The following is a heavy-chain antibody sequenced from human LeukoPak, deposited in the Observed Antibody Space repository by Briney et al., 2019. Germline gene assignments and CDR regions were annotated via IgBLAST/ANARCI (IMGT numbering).Heavy chain of an antibody. CDR1: GFIFDDYG. CDR3: ARDEEGGSYPLDY. V-gene: IGHV3-20*04. J-gene: IGHJ4*02. D-gene: IGHD1-26*01. Sequence: GGSLRLSCAASGFIFDDYGMSWVRQAPGKGLEWVCGINWNGGSTAYADSVKGRFTISRDNAKNSLYLQMNSLRAEDTALYYCARDEEGGSYPLDYWGQGTLVTVSS. CDR2: INWNGGST.